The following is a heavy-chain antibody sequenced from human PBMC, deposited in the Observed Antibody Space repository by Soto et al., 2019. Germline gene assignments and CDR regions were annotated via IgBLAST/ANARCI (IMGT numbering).Heavy chain of an antibody. CDR2: IIPAFVTA. J-gene: IGHJ4*02. Sequence: ASVKVSCKTSGGTFNSYLIDWVRQAPGQGLEWMGGIIPAFVTAKYAQKFQGRVTITADKSTTTAYMELRTLTSEDTAVYYCARGLDQPPVGLYFDTWGQGTLVTVSS. CDR3: ARGLDQPPVGLYFDT. V-gene: IGHV1-69*06. D-gene: IGHD2-2*01. CDR1: GGTFNSYL.